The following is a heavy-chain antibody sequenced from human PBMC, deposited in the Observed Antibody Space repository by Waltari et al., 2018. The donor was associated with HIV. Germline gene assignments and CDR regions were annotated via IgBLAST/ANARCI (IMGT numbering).Heavy chain of an antibody. J-gene: IGHJ4*02. CDR2: INPDNGGT. Sequence: VQLVQSGAEVKKPGASVKLSCKASGYTFTGYYMHWVRQAPGQGLEWMGWINPDNGGTKYAQKFQGRVTMTRDTSISTAYMELSRLRSDDTAVYYCARDICNGGSCYSYYFDYWGQGTLVTVSS. D-gene: IGHD2-15*01. CDR1: GYTFTGYY. V-gene: IGHV1-2*02. CDR3: ARDICNGGSCYSYYFDY.